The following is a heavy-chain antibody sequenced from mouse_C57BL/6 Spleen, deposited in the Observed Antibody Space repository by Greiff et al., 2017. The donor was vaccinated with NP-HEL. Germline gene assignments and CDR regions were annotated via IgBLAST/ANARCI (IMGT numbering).Heavy chain of an antibody. CDR3: ARKVYYFDY. Sequence: VQLQQSGAELVKPGASVKLSCKASGYTFTSYWMHRVKQRPGQGLEWIGMIHPNSGSTNYNEKFKSKATLTVDKSSSTAYMQLSSLTSEDSAVYYCARKVYYFDYWGQGTTLTVSS. CDR2: IHPNSGST. J-gene: IGHJ2*01. CDR1: GYTFTSYW. V-gene: IGHV1-64*01.